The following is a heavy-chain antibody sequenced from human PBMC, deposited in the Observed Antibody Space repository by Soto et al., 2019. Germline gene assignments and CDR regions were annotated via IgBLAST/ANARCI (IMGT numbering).Heavy chain of an antibody. CDR2: IYTSGST. Sequence: PSETLSLTCTVSGGSISSYYWSWIRQPAGKGLEWIGRIYTSGSTNYNPSLKSRVTMSVDTSKNQFSLKLSSVTAADTAVYYCARVRYPYEYGDYYFDYWGQGTLVTVSS. J-gene: IGHJ4*02. V-gene: IGHV4-4*07. CDR3: ARVRYPYEYGDYYFDY. CDR1: GGSISSYY. D-gene: IGHD4-17*01.